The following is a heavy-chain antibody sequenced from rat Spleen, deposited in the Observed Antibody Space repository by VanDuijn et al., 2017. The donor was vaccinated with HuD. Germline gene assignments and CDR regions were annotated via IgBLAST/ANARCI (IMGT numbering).Heavy chain of an antibody. D-gene: IGHD1-9*01. J-gene: IGHJ2*01. CDR1: GFTFSDFY. Sequence: EVQLVESDGGLVQPGRSLKLSCAASGFTFSDFYMAWVRQAPTKGLEWVATISYDDRSTYYRDSVKGRFTISRDNAKSTLSLQMDSLRSEDTATYYCARRHYGYTDYFDYWGQGVMVTVSS. CDR2: ISYDDRST. V-gene: IGHV5-29*01. CDR3: ARRHYGYTDYFDY.